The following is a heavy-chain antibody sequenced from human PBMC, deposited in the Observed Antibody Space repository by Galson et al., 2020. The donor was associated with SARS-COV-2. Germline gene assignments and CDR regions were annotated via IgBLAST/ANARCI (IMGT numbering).Heavy chain of an antibody. J-gene: IGHJ4*02. CDR2: ISGGGGST. D-gene: IGHD4-17*01. V-gene: IGHV3-23*01. CDR3: AKDRGNDYGDQLDF. Sequence: GGSLRLSCAASGFTFNRYAMAWVRQAPGKGLEWVSGISGGGGSTYYADSVKGRFTISRDISQNTVYLQMSSLRAEDTAVYYCAKDRGNDYGDQLDFWGQRTQVTVSS. CDR1: GFTFNRYA.